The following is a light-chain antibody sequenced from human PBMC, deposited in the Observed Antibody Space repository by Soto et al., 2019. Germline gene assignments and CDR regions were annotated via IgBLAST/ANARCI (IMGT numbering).Light chain of an antibody. CDR3: QRYGSSPPWT. V-gene: IGKV3-20*01. J-gene: IGKJ1*01. Sequence: EVVLTQSPGTLSLSPGERATLSCRASQSVSSRFLAWYQQRPGQAPRLLIYGASSRATGIPDRFSGSGSGTDFILTISRLEPEDFAVYYCQRYGSSPPWTFGQGTKVEIK. CDR1: QSVSSRF. CDR2: GAS.